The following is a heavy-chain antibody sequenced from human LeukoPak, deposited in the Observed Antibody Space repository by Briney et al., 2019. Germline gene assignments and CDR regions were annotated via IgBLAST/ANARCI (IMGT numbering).Heavy chain of an antibody. CDR3: ARHAATVTSLNY. V-gene: IGHV4-39*01. Sequence: SETLSLTCTVSGGSISSSNYFWGWLRQPPGKGLEWIGSINYSGSTYCNPSLESRVTISVDTSKKQFSLKLSSVTAADTAVYYCARHAATVTSLNYWGQGTLVTVSS. J-gene: IGHJ4*02. CDR1: GGSISSSNYF. D-gene: IGHD4-17*01. CDR2: INYSGST.